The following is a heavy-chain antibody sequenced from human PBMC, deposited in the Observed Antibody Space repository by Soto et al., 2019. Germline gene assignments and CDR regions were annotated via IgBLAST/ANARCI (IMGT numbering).Heavy chain of an antibody. J-gene: IGHJ6*04. CDR3: AKGVELDV. Sequence: EVLLLESGGGLVQPGGSLRLSCEASGFSFSSFAMNWVRQAPGKGLEWVSAIGDSGASTYYADSVKGRFTISRDNSRNTLCPQLNSLRAEDTAVYYCAKGVELDVWGNGTTVTVSS. V-gene: IGHV3-23*01. D-gene: IGHD1-26*01. CDR1: GFSFSSFA. CDR2: IGDSGAST.